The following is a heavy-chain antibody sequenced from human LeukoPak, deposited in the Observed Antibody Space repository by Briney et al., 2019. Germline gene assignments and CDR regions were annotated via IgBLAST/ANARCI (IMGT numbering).Heavy chain of an antibody. D-gene: IGHD6-13*01. CDR1: GGSIGSYY. Sequence: PSETLSLTCAVSGGSIGSYYWSWIRQLPGKGLEYIGCIYYTGSTYYNPSLKSRVTISVDTSKNQFSLRLSSVTAADTAVYYCARDATAGNFDYWGQGTLVTASS. J-gene: IGHJ4*02. V-gene: IGHV4-59*01. CDR3: ARDATAGNFDY. CDR2: IYYTGST.